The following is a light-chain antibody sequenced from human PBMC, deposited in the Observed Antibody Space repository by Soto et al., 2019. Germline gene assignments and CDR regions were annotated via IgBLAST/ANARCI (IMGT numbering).Light chain of an antibody. J-gene: IGLJ1*01. CDR3: SSYTTSNTRQIV. CDR1: SSDVGGYNY. V-gene: IGLV2-14*01. Sequence: SALTQPASVSGCPGQSITISCTGTSSDVGGYNYVSWYQQHPGKAPKFMIYDVSNRPSGVSNRFSGSKSGNTASLTIPGLQAEDEADYYCSSYTTSNTRQIVFGTGTKVTVL. CDR2: DVS.